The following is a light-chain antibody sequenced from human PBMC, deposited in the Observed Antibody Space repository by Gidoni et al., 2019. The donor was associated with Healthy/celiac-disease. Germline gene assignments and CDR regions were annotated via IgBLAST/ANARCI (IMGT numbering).Light chain of an antibody. Sequence: QAVLTQPSSLSASPGASASLTCTLRSGINVGTSRIYWYQQKPGSPPQYLLRYKSDSDKQQGSGVPSRFSGAKDASANAGILLISGLQSEDEADYYCMMWHSSAWVFGGGTKLTVL. CDR1: SGINVGTSR. CDR2: YKSDSDK. J-gene: IGLJ3*02. V-gene: IGLV5-45*02. CDR3: MMWHSSAWV.